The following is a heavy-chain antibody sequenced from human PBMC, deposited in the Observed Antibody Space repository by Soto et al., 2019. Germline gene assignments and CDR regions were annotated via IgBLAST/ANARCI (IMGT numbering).Heavy chain of an antibody. V-gene: IGHV3-33*01. J-gene: IGHJ4*02. CDR2: IWYDGSNK. CDR3: AREVRWLHYLDQ. Sequence: PGGSLRLSCAASGFTFSSYGIHWVRQAPGKGLEWVAVIWYDGSNKYYTDSVKGRFTISRDNSKNTLYLQMNSLRAEDTAVYYCAREVRWLHYLDQWGQGTLVTSPQ. D-gene: IGHD5-12*01. CDR1: GFTFSSYG.